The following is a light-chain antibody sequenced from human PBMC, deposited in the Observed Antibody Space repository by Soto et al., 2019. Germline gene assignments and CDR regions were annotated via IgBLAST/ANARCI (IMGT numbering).Light chain of an antibody. V-gene: IGKV3-20*01. CDR1: QSVSSN. J-gene: IGKJ3*01. CDR3: QQYGPPRS. Sequence: EIVMTQSPAPLSVSPGERATLSCRASQSVSSNLAWYQQKPGQAPRLLIYGTSNRATGIPDRFSGSGSGTDFTLTISRLEPEDFAVYYCQQYGPPRSFGPGTKVDI. CDR2: GTS.